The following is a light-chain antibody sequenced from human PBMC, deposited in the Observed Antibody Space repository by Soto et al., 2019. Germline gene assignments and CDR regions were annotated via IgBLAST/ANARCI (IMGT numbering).Light chain of an antibody. V-gene: IGLV4-69*01. Sequence: QPVLTQSPSASASLGASVKLTCTLSSGHSSYAIAWHQQQPEKGPRYLMKLNSDGSHSKGDGIPDRFSGSSSGAERYLTIPRLQSEDEADYYCQTWGTVVFGGGTKLTVL. CDR3: QTWGTVV. J-gene: IGLJ2*01. CDR1: SGHSSYA. CDR2: LNSDGSH.